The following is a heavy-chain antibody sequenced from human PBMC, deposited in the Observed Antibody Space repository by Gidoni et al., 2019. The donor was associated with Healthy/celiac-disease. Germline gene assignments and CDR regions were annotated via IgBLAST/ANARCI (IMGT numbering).Heavy chain of an antibody. Sequence: QLQLQESGPGLVKPSETLSLTCTVSGGSISSSSYYWGWIRQPPGKGLEWIGSIYYSGSTYYNPSLKSRVTISVDTSKNQFSLKLSSVTAADTAVYYCARHYGGYVKVVGYWGQGTLVTVSS. V-gene: IGHV4-39*01. J-gene: IGHJ4*02. CDR3: ARHYGGYVKVVGY. CDR2: IYYSGST. CDR1: GGSISSSSYY. D-gene: IGHD5-12*01.